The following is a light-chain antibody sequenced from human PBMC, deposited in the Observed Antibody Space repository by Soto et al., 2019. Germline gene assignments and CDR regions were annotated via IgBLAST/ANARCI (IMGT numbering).Light chain of an antibody. CDR1: QSVRSY. J-gene: IGKJ1*01. Sequence: EIVLTQSPATLSLSPGERATLSCRASQSVRSYLAWYQQKPGQAPRLLIYDASNRATGIPARFSGSGYGTDVTLTISSLEPEDFAVYYCQQRSTLPWTFGQGTKVDIK. CDR2: DAS. CDR3: QQRSTLPWT. V-gene: IGKV3-11*01.